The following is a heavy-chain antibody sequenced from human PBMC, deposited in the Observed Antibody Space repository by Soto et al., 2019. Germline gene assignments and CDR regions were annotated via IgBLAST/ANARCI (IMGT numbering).Heavy chain of an antibody. V-gene: IGHV4-31*03. D-gene: IGHD6-19*01. CDR3: ATPIAVTGPFDY. J-gene: IGHJ4*02. CDR2: ISYSGST. CDR1: GGSISSDDYY. Sequence: SETLSLTCTVSGGSISSDDYYWSWLRQHPGKGLEWIGYISYSGSTYYNPSLRSRVTISRDTSKNQFSLNVSSVTAADTAVYYCATPIAVTGPFDYWGQGTLVTVS.